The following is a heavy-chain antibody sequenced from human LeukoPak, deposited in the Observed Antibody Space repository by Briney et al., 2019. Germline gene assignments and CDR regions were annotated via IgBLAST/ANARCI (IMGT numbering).Heavy chain of an antibody. D-gene: IGHD6-19*01. V-gene: IGHV4-59*11. Sequence: SETLSLICSVSGDSISRHLWSWIRQPPGKGLECIGYLHHSGMTNYNSALKRRATLSVDTSTNQFSLKLTSVTAADTAFYFCAREASSDPRLSSYFLDVWGEGTAVTVSS. J-gene: IGHJ6*03. CDR2: LHHSGMT. CDR3: AREASSDPRLSSYFLDV. CDR1: GDSISRHL.